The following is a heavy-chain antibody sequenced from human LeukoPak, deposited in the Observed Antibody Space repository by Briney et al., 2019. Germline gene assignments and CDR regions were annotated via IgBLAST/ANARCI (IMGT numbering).Heavy chain of an antibody. Sequence: GALRLSWAGPWFTLKSLGLGLVRQAPGEGPGWVSAISGRGGSPFQADPVEGRFTISRDNSKNTLYLQMNSLRAEDTAVYYCAKVGAYGSGSYPDQRRIDYWGQGTLVTVSS. J-gene: IGHJ4*02. CDR3: AKVGAYGSGSYPDQRRIDY. CDR2: ISGRGGSP. V-gene: IGHV3-23*01. CDR1: WFTLKSLG. D-gene: IGHD3-10*01.